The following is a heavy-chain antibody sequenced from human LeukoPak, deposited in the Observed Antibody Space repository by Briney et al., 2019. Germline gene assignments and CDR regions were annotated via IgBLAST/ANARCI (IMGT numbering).Heavy chain of an antibody. CDR3: ARGLVRWEYDFWSGYYTDDNWFDP. J-gene: IGHJ5*02. V-gene: IGHV4-34*01. Sequence: SETLSLTCAVYGGSFSGYYWSWIRQPPGKGLEWIGEINHSGSTNYNPSLKSRVTISVDTSKNQFSLKPRSVTAADTAVYYCARGLVRWEYDFWSGYYTDDNWFDPWGQGTLVTVSS. D-gene: IGHD3-3*01. CDR2: INHSGST. CDR1: GGSFSGYY.